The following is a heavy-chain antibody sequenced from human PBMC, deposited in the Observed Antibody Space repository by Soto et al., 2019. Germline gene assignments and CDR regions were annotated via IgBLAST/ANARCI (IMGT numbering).Heavy chain of an antibody. V-gene: IGHV3-13*01. J-gene: IGHJ3*02. CDR2: IGTAGDT. CDR1: GFTFSSYG. CDR3: ARAINDAFDI. Sequence: GGSLRLSCAASGFTFSSYGMHWVRQATGKGLERVSAIGTAGDTYYPGSVKGRFTISRENAKNSLYLQMNSLRAGDTAVYYCARAINDAFDIWGQGTMVTVSS.